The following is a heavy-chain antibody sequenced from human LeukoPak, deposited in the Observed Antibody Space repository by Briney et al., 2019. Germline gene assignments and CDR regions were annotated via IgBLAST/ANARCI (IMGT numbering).Heavy chain of an antibody. J-gene: IGHJ5*01. CDR1: GFTFSHHS. D-gene: IGHD4-23*01. CDR3: ARRGLQGFCSVNSCHSFFDS. V-gene: IGHV3-23*01. Sequence: PGGSLRLSCVASGFTFSHHSISWVRQAPGKGLEWVSAITASGGDTSYAESVEGRFSVSRDDSKSTVFLQMSSLTADDTGIYFCARRGLQGFCSVNSCHSFFDSWGRGTRVIVSS. CDR2: ITASGGDT.